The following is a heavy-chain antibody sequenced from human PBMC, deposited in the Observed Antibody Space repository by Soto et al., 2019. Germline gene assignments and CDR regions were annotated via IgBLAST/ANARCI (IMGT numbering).Heavy chain of an antibody. CDR1: GGSVSSGSYY. CDR3: ARDSRWFGEPHYYYYGMDV. Sequence: QVQLQESGPGLVKPSETLSLTCTVSGGSVSSGSYYWSWIRQPPGKGLEWIGYIYYSGSTNYNPSLKSRVTISVDTSKNQFSLKLSSVTAADTAVYYCARDSRWFGEPHYYYYGMDVWGQGTTVTVSS. CDR2: IYYSGST. D-gene: IGHD3-10*01. J-gene: IGHJ6*02. V-gene: IGHV4-61*01.